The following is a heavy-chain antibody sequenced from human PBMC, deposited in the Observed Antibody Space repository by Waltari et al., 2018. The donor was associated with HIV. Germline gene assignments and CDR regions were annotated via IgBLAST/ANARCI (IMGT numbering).Heavy chain of an antibody. J-gene: IGHJ5*02. D-gene: IGHD6-19*01. CDR2: IYYSGST. V-gene: IGHV4-61*01. CDR3: ARIAVAATLAGGNWFDP. Sequence: QVQLQESGPGPVKPSETLSLTCTVSGGSVSRGTYYWTWLRQPPVKGLEWIGYIYYSGSTNYNPSFKSRVIISVDTSKNQFSLKLSSVTTADTAVYYCARIAVAATLAGGNWFDPWGQGILVTVSS. CDR1: GGSVSRGTYY.